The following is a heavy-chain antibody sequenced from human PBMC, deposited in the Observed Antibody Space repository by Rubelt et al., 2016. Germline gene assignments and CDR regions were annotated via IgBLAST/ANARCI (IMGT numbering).Heavy chain of an antibody. D-gene: IGHD6-19*01. J-gene: IGHJ4*02. Sequence: QVHLQESGPGLVKPSETLSLTCTVSGGSISSSSYYWGWIRQPPGKGLEWIGSIYYSGSTNDNPSLKGQATISVDTSKNQFSLKLSSVTAADTAVYYCARHTGIAVAGPIDYWGQGTLVTVSS. CDR2: IYYSGST. CDR1: GGSISSSSYY. V-gene: IGHV4-39*01. CDR3: ARHTGIAVAGPIDY.